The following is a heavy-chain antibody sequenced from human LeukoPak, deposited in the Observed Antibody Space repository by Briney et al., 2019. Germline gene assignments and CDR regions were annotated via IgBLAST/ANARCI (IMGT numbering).Heavy chain of an antibody. CDR3: AKDWELLPGYYFDY. CDR1: GFTFDDYA. V-gene: IGHV3-9*01. Sequence: GGSLRLSCAASGFTFDDYAMHWVRQAPGKGLEWVSGISWNSGSIGYADSVKGRFTISRDNAKNSLYPQMNSLRAEDTALYYCAKDWELLPGYYFDYWGQGTLVTVSS. CDR2: ISWNSGSI. J-gene: IGHJ4*02. D-gene: IGHD1-26*01.